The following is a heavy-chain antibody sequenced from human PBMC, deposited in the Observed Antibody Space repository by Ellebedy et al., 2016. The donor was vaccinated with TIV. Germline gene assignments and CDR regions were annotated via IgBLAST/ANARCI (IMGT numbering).Heavy chain of an antibody. CDR3: ANIASEYSSSFFDY. J-gene: IGHJ4*02. CDR1: GFTFSSYG. D-gene: IGHD6-6*01. CDR2: ISYDGSNK. Sequence: GESLKISXAASGFTFSSYGMHWVRQAPGKGLEWVAVISYDGSNKYYADSVKGRFTISRDNSKNTLYLQMNSLRAEDTAVYYYANIASEYSSSFFDYWGQGTLVTVSS. V-gene: IGHV3-30*18.